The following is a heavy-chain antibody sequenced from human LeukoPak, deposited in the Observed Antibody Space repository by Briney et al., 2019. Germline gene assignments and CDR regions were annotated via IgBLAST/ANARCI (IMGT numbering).Heavy chain of an antibody. CDR2: IYYRGST. CDR1: GASISSHY. J-gene: IGHJ5*02. CDR3: AKLEVRRFDP. Sequence: PSETLSLTCTVSGASISSHYWCWIRQPPGAGLEWIGDIYYRGSTTCNPSLKSRVSISLDTSRNKFSLNLRCVTAADKAVSYCAKLEVRRFDPWGEGTLVSVSS. D-gene: IGHD2-21*01. V-gene: IGHV4-59*11.